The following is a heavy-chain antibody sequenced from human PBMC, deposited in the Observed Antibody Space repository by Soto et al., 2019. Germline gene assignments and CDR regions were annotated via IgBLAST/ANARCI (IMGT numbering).Heavy chain of an antibody. V-gene: IGHV4-30-4*01. CDR1: GGSISSGYCY. CDR2: IYYSGST. Sequence: PSETLSLTCTVSGGSISSGYCYWSWIRQPPGKGLEWIGYIYYSGSTYYNPSLKSRVTISVDTSKNQFSLKLSSVTAADTAVYYCARGPSGYDYWYYYYGMDVWGQGTTVTVSS. D-gene: IGHD5-12*01. CDR3: ARGPSGYDYWYYYYGMDV. J-gene: IGHJ6*02.